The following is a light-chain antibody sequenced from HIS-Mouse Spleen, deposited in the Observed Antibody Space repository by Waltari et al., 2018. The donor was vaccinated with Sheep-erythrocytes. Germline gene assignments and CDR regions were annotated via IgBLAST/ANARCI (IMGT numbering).Light chain of an antibody. V-gene: IGLV2-8*01. CDR3: SSYAGSNNWV. CDR1: SSDVGGYNY. Sequence: QSALTQPPSASGSPGQSVTISCTGTSSDVGGYNYVSWYQQHPGNAPKLMMYEGSKRPSGVPDRFSGSKSGNTASLTVSGLQAEDEADYYCSSYAGSNNWVFGGGTKLTVL. CDR2: EGS. J-gene: IGLJ3*02.